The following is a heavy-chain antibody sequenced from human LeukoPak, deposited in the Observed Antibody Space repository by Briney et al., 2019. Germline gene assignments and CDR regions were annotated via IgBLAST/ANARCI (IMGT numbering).Heavy chain of an antibody. Sequence: ASVKVSCKASGYTFTGYYMHWVRQAPGQGLEWMGWINPNSGGTDYAQKFQGRVTMTRDTSISTAYMELSRLRSDDTAVYYCARGYSSGWRPHDYWGQGTLVTVSS. CDR1: GYTFTGYY. V-gene: IGHV1-2*02. CDR3: ARGYSSGWRPHDY. D-gene: IGHD6-19*01. CDR2: INPNSGGT. J-gene: IGHJ4*02.